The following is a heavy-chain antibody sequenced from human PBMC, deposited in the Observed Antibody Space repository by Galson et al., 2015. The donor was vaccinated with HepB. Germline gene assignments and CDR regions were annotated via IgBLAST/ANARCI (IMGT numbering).Heavy chain of an antibody. Sequence: SLRLSCAASGITFTFYAMTWVRQAPGKGLEWVSYITGEGSVTYSADSVKGRFTISRDNSTNTLYLQMNSLRAEDTAVYYCARTPKAIAAAVKGGRIGYWGQGTLVPVSS. J-gene: IGHJ4*02. CDR2: ITGEGSVT. D-gene: IGHD6-13*01. CDR1: GITFTFYA. V-gene: IGHV3-23*01. CDR3: ARTPKAIAAAVKGGRIGY.